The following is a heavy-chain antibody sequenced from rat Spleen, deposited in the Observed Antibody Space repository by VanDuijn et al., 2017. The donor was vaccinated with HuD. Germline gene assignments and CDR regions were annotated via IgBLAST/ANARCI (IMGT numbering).Heavy chain of an antibody. Sequence: EVQLVESGGGLVQPGRSLKLSCAASGFTFSDYNMAWVRQAPKKGLEWVATISYDGSSTYYRDSVKGRFTISRDNAKSTLYLQMDSLRSEDTANYYCARQSYYYDCTYYRSYVMDAWGQGASVTVSS. CDR1: GFTFSDYN. J-gene: IGHJ4*01. V-gene: IGHV5-7*01. D-gene: IGHD1-12*02. CDR3: ARQSYYYDCTYYRSYVMDA. CDR2: ISYDGSST.